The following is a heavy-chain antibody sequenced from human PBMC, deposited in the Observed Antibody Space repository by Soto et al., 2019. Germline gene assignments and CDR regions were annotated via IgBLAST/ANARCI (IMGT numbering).Heavy chain of an antibody. D-gene: IGHD2-15*01. Sequence: GGSLRLSCTASGFTFGDYAMSWVRQAPGKGLEWVGFIRSKAYGGTTEYAASVKGRFTISRDDSKSIAYLQMNSLKTEDTAVYYCTRDKSAVVTGSGYWGQGTLVTVSS. V-gene: IGHV3-49*04. CDR1: GFTFGDYA. CDR3: TRDKSAVVTGSGY. J-gene: IGHJ4*02. CDR2: IRSKAYGGTT.